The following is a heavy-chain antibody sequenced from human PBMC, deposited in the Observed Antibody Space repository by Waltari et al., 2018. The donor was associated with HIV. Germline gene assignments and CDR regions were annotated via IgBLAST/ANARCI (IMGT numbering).Heavy chain of an antibody. V-gene: IGHV3-30-3*02. D-gene: IGHD3-3*01. Sequence: QVQLVDSGGGVVQPGKSQRLSCASFSSYSMHWIRQAPGRGLEWVELISQDGRQKYYADSVKGRFTISRDNSKNTLYLQMNSLRVEDTAVYFCAKIGHSVEWLLSYFDFWGQGTLVTVSS. CDR2: ISQDGRQK. J-gene: IGHJ4*02. CDR1: SFSSYS. CDR3: AKIGHSVEWLLSYFDF.